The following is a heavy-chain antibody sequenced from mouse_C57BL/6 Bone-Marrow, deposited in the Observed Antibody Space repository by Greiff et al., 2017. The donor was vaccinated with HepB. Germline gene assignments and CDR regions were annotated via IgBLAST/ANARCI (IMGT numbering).Heavy chain of an antibody. CDR3: ARWGHWYFDV. Sequence: SGPVLVKPGASVKMSCKASGYTFTDYYMNWVKQSHGKSLEWIGVINPYNGGTSYNQKFKGKATLTVDKSSSTAYMELNSLTSEDSAVYYCARWGHWYFDVWGTGTTVTVSS. CDR2: INPYNGGT. CDR1: GYTFTDYY. J-gene: IGHJ1*03. V-gene: IGHV1-19*01.